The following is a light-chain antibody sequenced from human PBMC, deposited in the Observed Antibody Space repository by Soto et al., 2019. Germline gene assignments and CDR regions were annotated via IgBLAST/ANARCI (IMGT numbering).Light chain of an antibody. J-gene: IGLJ2*01. V-gene: IGLV2-11*01. CDR2: DVT. Sequence: QSALTQPRSVSESPGQSVTISCTGTSSDVGAYDYVSWYQQHPGKAPQLMIYDVTKRPSGVPHRFSGSRSGNTASLTISGLQAEDGADYYCCSYSGSYTEVFGGGTKLTVL. CDR3: CSYSGSYTEV. CDR1: SSDVGAYDY.